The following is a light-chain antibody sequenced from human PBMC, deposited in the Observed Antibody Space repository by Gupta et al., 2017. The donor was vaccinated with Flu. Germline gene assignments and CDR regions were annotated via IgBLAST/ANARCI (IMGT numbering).Light chain of an antibody. CDR3: QQYGSSPRT. V-gene: IGKV3-20*01. CDR2: GAS. Sequence: ELVLTPSPGTISLSPGERATLSCRASQSVSSNLLAWYQQKPGQSPRLLIYGASIRATGIPDRFSGSGSGTDFTLTITILEPEDFAVYYCQQYGSSPRTFGQGTKLEIK. CDR1: QSVSSNL. J-gene: IGKJ2*01.